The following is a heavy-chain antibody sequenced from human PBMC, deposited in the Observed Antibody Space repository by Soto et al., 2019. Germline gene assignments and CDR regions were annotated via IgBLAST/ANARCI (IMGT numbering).Heavy chain of an antibody. CDR3: ARDADIAMVLTNWFDP. D-gene: IGHD5-18*01. Sequence: GGSLRLSCAASGFTFSSYSMNWVRQAPGRGLGWVSSISSSSSYIYYADSVKGRFTISRDNAKNSLYLQKNSLRAEDTAVYYCARDADIAMVLTNWFDPWGQGTLVTVSS. CDR1: GFTFSSYS. V-gene: IGHV3-21*01. CDR2: ISSSSSYI. J-gene: IGHJ5*02.